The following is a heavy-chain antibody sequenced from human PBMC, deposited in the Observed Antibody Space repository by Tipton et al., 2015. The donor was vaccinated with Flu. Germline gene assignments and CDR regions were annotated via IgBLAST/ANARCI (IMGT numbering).Heavy chain of an antibody. CDR2: IYPGDSDI. J-gene: IGHJ5*02. Sequence: QLVQSGAEVKKPGESLKISCKGSGFSFISYWIAWVRQMPGKGLEWMGIIYPGDSDIRYSPSFQGQVTISVDKSINIAYLQWSSLRASDTAIYYCAGVRELRAIWFDPWGQGTLVTVSS. D-gene: IGHD1-7*01. CDR3: AGVRELRAIWFDP. V-gene: IGHV5-51*03. CDR1: GFSFISYW.